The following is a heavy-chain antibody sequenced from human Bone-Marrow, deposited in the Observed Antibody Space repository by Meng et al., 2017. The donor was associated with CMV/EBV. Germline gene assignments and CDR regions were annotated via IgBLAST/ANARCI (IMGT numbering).Heavy chain of an antibody. CDR1: GFTFSSYA. Sequence: GESLKISCAASGFTFSSYAMSWVRQAPGKGLEWVSAISGSGGSTYYADSVKGRFTISRDNSKNTLYLQMNSLRAEDTAVYYCAKDLSGFLVVPAAAYWGQGTLVTGSS. D-gene: IGHD2-2*01. CDR3: AKDLSGFLVVPAAAY. J-gene: IGHJ4*02. CDR2: ISGSGGST. V-gene: IGHV3-23*01.